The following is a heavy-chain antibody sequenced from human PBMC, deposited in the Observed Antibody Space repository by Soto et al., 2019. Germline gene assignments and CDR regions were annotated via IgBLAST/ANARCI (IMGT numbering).Heavy chain of an antibody. J-gene: IGHJ6*03. V-gene: IGHV4-34*01. Sequence: SETLSLTCAVNGGSFGGYYWSWIRQPPGKGLEWIGEISQSGSTKYISPLKSRVIISVDTSKNQFSLNLNSVTAADTAVYYCARGASRRDVVVEPTDYYYIDVWGKGTTVTVSS. CDR1: GGSFGGYY. D-gene: IGHD2-2*01. CDR3: ARGASRRDVVVEPTDYYYIDV. CDR2: ISQSGST.